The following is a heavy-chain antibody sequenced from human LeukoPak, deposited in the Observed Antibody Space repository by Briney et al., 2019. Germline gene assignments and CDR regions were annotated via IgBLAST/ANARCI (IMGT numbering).Heavy chain of an antibody. CDR2: INPNSGGT. CDR3: ARDRTHYYESVGYYSRWEY. D-gene: IGHD3-22*01. J-gene: IGHJ4*02. V-gene: IGHV1-2*02. CDR1: GYTFTSYG. Sequence: GASVKVSCKASGYTFTSYGISWVRQAPGQGLEWMGWINPNSGGTNYAQKFQGRVTMTRDTSISTAYMELSSLRSEDTAMYYCARDRTHYYESVGYYSRWEYWGQGTLVTVSS.